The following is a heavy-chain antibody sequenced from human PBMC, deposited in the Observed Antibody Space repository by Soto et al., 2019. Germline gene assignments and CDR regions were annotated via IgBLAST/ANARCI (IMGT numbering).Heavy chain of an antibody. V-gene: IGHV4-39*01. CDR1: GGSISSSSYY. CDR2: IYYSGST. CDR3: ARQRVFNGASGLNWFAP. J-gene: IGHJ5*02. Sequence: PSETLSLTCTVSGGSISSSSYYWAWIRQPPGKWLEWIGSIYYSGSTYYNPSLKSRVTISVDTSKNQFSLKVSSVTAADTAVYYFARQRVFNGASGLNWFAPWGRGTLVTVSS. D-gene: IGHD3-10*01.